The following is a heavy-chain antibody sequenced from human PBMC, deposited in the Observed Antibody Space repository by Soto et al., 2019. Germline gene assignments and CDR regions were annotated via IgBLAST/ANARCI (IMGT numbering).Heavy chain of an antibody. V-gene: IGHV4-59*01. Sequence: QVQLQESGPGLLNPSETLSLTCSVSGDSLTSYYWTWVRQPPGKGLEWIGYIYYTGKTNYNPSLKSRVTISMDLSKNQFSLELRSLTAADTAVYYCARIILTGYYGLEPWGQGTLVIVSA. D-gene: IGHD3-9*01. CDR2: IYYTGKT. CDR1: GDSLTSYY. CDR3: ARIILTGYYGLEP. J-gene: IGHJ5*02.